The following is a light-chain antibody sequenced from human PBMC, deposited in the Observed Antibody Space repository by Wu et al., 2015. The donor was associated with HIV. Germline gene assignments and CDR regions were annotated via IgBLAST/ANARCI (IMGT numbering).Light chain of an antibody. V-gene: IGKV3-11*01. CDR1: QSVSPY. J-gene: IGKJ5*01. CDR2: DTS. Sequence: EGATLSCRASQSVSPYIAWYQQKPGQAPRLLIYDTSNRATGIPPRFSGSGSETDFTLIISSLEPEDSAVYYCQQRINWLFAFGQGTRLEIK. CDR3: QQRINWLFA.